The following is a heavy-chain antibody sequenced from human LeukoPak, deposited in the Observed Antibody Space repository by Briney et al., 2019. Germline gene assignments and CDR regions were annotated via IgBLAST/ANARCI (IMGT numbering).Heavy chain of an antibody. CDR2: IKPDGSDK. D-gene: IGHD3/OR15-3a*01. Sequence: PGGSLRLSCAASGFTFSSYWMSWVRQAPGKGLEWVANIKPDGSDKAYVDSVKGRFTISRDNTKNSLYLQMSSLRAEDTAVYYCARQTGSGLFILPGGQGTLVTVSS. CDR3: ARQTGSGLFILP. V-gene: IGHV3-7*01. J-gene: IGHJ4*02. CDR1: GFTFSSYW.